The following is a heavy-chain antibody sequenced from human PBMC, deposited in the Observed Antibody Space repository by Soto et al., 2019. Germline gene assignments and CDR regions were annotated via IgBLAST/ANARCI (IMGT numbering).Heavy chain of an antibody. V-gene: IGHV4-34*01. Sequence: QVQLQQWGAGLLKPSETLSLTCAVYGGSFSGYYWSWIRKPPGKGLEWIGEINHSGSTNYNPSLKIRVTISVDTSKNQFSRKLSSVTAADTAVYYCARRNYDILSCYYRGWFDPWGQGTLFTVSS. J-gene: IGHJ5*02. CDR1: GGSFSGYY. D-gene: IGHD3-9*01. CDR2: INHSGST. CDR3: ARRNYDILSCYYRGWFDP.